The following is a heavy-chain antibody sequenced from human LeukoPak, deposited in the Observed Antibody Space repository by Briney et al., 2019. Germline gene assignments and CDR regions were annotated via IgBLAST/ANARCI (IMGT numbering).Heavy chain of an antibody. CDR2: IQSKTDGGTT. CDR3: ATLTVRGVINI. CDR1: GFTFSNTW. Sequence: GGSLRLSCAASGFTFSNTWMNWVRQAPGKGLEWVGRIQSKTDGGTTEYAAPVKGRFTISRDDSKTTLYLQMNSLKTEDTAVYYCATLTVRGVINIWGQGTLVTASS. J-gene: IGHJ4*02. V-gene: IGHV3-15*01. D-gene: IGHD3-10*01.